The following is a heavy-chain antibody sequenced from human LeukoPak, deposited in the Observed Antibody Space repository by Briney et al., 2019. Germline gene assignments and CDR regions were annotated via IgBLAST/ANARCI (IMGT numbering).Heavy chain of an antibody. CDR1: GGTFSSYA. CDR2: IIPIFGTA. Sequence: SVKVSCKASGGTFSSYAISWVRQAPGQGLKWMGEIIPIFGTADYAQKFQGRVTIIADKSTSTAYMELSSLRSEDTAVYYCARDRNDFWSGGYYFDYWGQGTLVTVSS. D-gene: IGHD3-3*01. CDR3: ARDRNDFWSGGYYFDY. J-gene: IGHJ4*02. V-gene: IGHV1-69*06.